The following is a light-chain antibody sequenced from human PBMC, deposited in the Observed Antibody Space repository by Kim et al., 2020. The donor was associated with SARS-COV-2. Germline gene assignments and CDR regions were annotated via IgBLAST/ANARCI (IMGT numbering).Light chain of an antibody. Sequence: SYELTQPPSVSVSPGQTASITCSGDKLGDKYVCWYQQNPGQSPVLVIYQDSKRPSGIPERFSGSNSGNTATLTISGTQAMDEADYYCQAWDSSVVFGGGTQLTVL. J-gene: IGLJ2*01. CDR2: QDS. CDR1: KLGDKY. V-gene: IGLV3-1*01. CDR3: QAWDSSVV.